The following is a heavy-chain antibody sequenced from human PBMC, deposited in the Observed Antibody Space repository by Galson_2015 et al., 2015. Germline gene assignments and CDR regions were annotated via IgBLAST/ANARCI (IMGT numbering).Heavy chain of an antibody. D-gene: IGHD6-19*01. Sequence: SVKVSCKASEYTFTSYAIHWVRQAPGQRLEWMGWLNTGNGNTKYSQKFQGRVTFTRDTSASTAYMELSSLRSEDTAVYYCARDLLGSKQWLVPLGYWGQGTLVSVSS. J-gene: IGHJ4*02. CDR3: ARDLLGSKQWLVPLGY. V-gene: IGHV1-3*04. CDR2: LNTGNGNT. CDR1: EYTFTSYA.